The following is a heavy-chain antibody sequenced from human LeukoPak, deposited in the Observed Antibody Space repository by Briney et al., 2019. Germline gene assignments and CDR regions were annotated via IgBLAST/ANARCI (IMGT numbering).Heavy chain of an antibody. V-gene: IGHV3-7*04. CDR1: GFTFSTYW. CDR2: IKKDGTEK. J-gene: IGHJ6*02. CDR3: ARTGRYGDYSHYYYYYGMDV. Sequence: QPGGSLRLSCAASGFTFSTYWMSWVRQAPGKGLEWVANIKKDGTEKYYVDSVKGRFTISRDNAKNSLYPQLNSLRAEDTAVYYCARTGRYGDYSHYYYYYGMDVWGQGTTVTVSS. D-gene: IGHD4-17*01.